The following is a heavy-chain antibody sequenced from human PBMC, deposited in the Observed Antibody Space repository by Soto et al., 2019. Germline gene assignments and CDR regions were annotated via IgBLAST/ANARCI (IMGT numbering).Heavy chain of an antibody. D-gene: IGHD4-17*01. CDR1: GYTFTSYC. V-gene: IGHV1-18*01. CDR3: ARRDHDYGDFTGNWFDP. J-gene: IGHJ5*02. Sequence: GASVKVSCKASGYTFTSYCISWVRQAPGQGLEWMGWISAYNGNTNYAQKLQGRVTVTTDTSTSTAYMELRSLRSDDTAVYYCARRDHDYGDFTGNWFDPLGQRTVVTVSS. CDR2: ISAYNGNT.